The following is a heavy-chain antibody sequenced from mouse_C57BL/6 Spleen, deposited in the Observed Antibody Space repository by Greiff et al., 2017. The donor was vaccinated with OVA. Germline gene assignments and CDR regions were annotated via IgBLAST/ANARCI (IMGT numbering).Heavy chain of an antibody. CDR2: IRNKANGYTT. J-gene: IGHJ4*01. D-gene: IGHD1-1*01. V-gene: IGHV7-3*01. Sequence: EVMLVESGGGLVQPGGSLSLSCAASGFTFTDYYMSWVRQPPGKALEWLGFIRNKANGYTTEYSASVKGRFTISRDNSQSILYLQMNALRAEDSATYYCARYATVVAYYAMDYWGQGTSVTVSS. CDR3: ARYATVVAYYAMDY. CDR1: GFTFTDYY.